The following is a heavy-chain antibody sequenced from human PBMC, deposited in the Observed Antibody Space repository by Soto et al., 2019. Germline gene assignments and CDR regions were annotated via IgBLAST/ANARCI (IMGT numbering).Heavy chain of an antibody. CDR3: AGGITLPTLLDF. J-gene: IGHJ4*02. CDR2: INAGNGNT. Sequence: ASVKVSCKASRYTLTQYSMHLVGPAAGQRLEWMGWINAGNGNTKYSQKFQGRVTITRDTSASTAYMELSSLRSEDTAVYYCAGGITLPTLLDFWAQRTLVTVSS. CDR1: RYTLTQYS. D-gene: IGHD1-20*01. V-gene: IGHV1-3*01.